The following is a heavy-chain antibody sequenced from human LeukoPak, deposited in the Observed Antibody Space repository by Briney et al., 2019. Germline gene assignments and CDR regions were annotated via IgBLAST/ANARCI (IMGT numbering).Heavy chain of an antibody. Sequence: PGGSLRLSCVASGFTFNNYSMNWVRQAPGKGLEWVSSISSSSTYIYHADSVKGRFTISRDNAKNSLYLQMNSLGAEDTAVYYCARDSGIYRTIDYWGQGTLVTVSS. CDR1: GFTFNNYS. D-gene: IGHD1-26*01. CDR2: ISSSSTYI. J-gene: IGHJ4*02. CDR3: ARDSGIYRTIDY. V-gene: IGHV3-21*01.